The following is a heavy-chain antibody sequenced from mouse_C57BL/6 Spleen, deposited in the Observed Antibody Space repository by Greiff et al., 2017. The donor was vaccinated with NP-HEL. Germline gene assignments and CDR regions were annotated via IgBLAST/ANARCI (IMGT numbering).Heavy chain of an antibody. D-gene: IGHD1-3*01. CDR2: IYPGDGDT. J-gene: IGHJ2*01. CDR3: ARGEWDY. CDR1: GYAFSSSW. V-gene: IGHV1-82*01. Sequence: QVQLQQSGPELVKPGASVKISCKASGYAFSSSWMNWVKQRPGKGLEWIGRIYPGDGDTNYNGKFKGKATLTADKSSSTAYMKLSSLTSEDSAVYFCARGEWDYWGQGTTLTVSS.